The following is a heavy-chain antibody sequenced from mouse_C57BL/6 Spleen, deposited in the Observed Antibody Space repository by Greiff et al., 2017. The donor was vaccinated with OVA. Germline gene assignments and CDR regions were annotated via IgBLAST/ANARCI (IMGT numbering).Heavy chain of an antibody. D-gene: IGHD1-1*01. Sequence: EVQLQQSGPELVKPGASVKIPCKASGYPFTDYNMDWVKQSHGKSLEWIGDINPNNGGTIYNQKFKGKATLTVDKSSSTAYMELRSLTSEDTAVYYCARSDYYGSSWAYWGQGTLVTVSA. CDR3: ARSDYYGSSWAY. J-gene: IGHJ3*01. CDR1: GYPFTDYN. V-gene: IGHV1-18*01. CDR2: INPNNGGT.